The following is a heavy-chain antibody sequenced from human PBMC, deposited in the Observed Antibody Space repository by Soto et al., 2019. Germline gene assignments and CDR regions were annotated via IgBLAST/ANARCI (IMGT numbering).Heavy chain of an antibody. CDR2: INPNSGGT. V-gene: IGHV1-2*04. CDR3: ARGGALRFLEWLFLNFDY. J-gene: IGHJ4*02. D-gene: IGHD3-3*01. CDR1: GYTFTGYY. Sequence: ASVKVSCKASGYTFTGYYMHWVRQAPGQGLEWMGWINPNSGGTNYAQKFQGWVTMTRDTSISTAYMELSRLRSDDTAVYYCARGGALRFLEWLFLNFDYWGQGTLVTVSS.